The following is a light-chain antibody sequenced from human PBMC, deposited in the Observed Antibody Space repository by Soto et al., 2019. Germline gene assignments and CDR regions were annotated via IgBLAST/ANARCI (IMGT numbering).Light chain of an antibody. Sequence: VVMTQSPATLSLTPGEWATLSCRASQSVGGDVAWYQQKPGQAPRLLIYGASTRATGIPARFSGSGSGTEFTLTISSLQSEDFAIYYCQQYNNWPLTFGGGTKVDIK. CDR1: QSVGGD. J-gene: IGKJ4*01. CDR3: QQYNNWPLT. V-gene: IGKV3-15*01. CDR2: GAS.